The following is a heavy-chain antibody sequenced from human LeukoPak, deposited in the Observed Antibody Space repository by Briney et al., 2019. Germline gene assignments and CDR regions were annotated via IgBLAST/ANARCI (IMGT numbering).Heavy chain of an antibody. CDR2: IYYSGST. CDR1: GGPISSYY. Sequence: SETLSLTCTVSGGPISSYYWSWIRQPPGKGLEWIGYIYYSGSTNYNPSLKSRVTISVDTSKNQFSLKLSSVTAADTAVYYCARGFSPPFDPWGQGTLVTVSS. V-gene: IGHV4-59*01. CDR3: ARGFSPPFDP. J-gene: IGHJ5*02.